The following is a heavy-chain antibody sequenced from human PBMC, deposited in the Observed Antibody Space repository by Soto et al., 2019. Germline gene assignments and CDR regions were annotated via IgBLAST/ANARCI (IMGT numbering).Heavy chain of an antibody. J-gene: IGHJ4*02. Sequence: SETLSLTCTVSGGSITSSSYYGGWIRQPPGKGLEWIGGIYYSGRSYYNPSLKSRVTMSVDTSKNQFSLTLNSVTAADAAVYYCARQRTTVVTQAYFDHWGQGTLVTVSS. CDR2: IYYSGRS. CDR1: GGSITSSSYY. V-gene: IGHV4-39*01. CDR3: ARQRTTVVTQAYFDH. D-gene: IGHD4-17*01.